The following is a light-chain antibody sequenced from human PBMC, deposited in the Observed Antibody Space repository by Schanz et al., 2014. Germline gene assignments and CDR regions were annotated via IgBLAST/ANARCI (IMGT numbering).Light chain of an antibody. Sequence: QSVLTQSPSVSGAPGQRVTISCTGSSSNIGAGYDVHWYQQLPGTAPKLLIYGNSNRPSGVPDRFSGSKSGTSPSLAITGLQAEDEADYYCSSYAGSNNSVVFGGGTKLTVL. V-gene: IGLV1-40*01. CDR1: SSNIGAGYD. CDR2: GNS. J-gene: IGLJ2*01. CDR3: SSYAGSNNSVV.